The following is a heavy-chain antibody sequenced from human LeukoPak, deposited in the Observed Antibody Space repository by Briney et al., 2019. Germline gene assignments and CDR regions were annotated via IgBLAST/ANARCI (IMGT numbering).Heavy chain of an antibody. D-gene: IGHD5-12*01. CDR2: ISGSGGST. CDR3: AKDFGYSGYDGDSFDY. CDR1: GFTLSSYA. J-gene: IGHJ4*02. Sequence: GGSLRLSCAASGFTLSSYAMSWVRQAPGKGLEWVSAISGSGGSTYYADSVKGRFTISRDNSKNTLYLQMNSLRAEDTAVYYCAKDFGYSGYDGDSFDYWGQGTLVTVSS. V-gene: IGHV3-23*01.